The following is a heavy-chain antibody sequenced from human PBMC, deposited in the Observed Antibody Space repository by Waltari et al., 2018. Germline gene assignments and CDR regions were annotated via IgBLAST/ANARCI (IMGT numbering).Heavy chain of an antibody. CDR3: ARGIGYCSGGSCWSLIAFDI. D-gene: IGHD2-15*01. J-gene: IGHJ3*02. Sequence: EVQLVESGGGLVQPGGSLRLSCAASGFTFSTYWMPWVRKAPGKGLVWVSRINSDGSSTSYADSVKGRFTISRDNAKNTLYLQMNSLRAEDTAVYYCARGIGYCSGGSCWSLIAFDIWGQGTMVTVSS. CDR2: INSDGSST. V-gene: IGHV3-74*01. CDR1: GFTFSTYW.